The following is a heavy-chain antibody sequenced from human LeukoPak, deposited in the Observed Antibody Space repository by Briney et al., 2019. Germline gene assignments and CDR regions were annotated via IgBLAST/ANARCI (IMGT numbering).Heavy chain of an antibody. D-gene: IGHD3-3*01. J-gene: IGHJ6*02. Sequence: GGSLRLSCAASGFRITNAWMSWVRQAPGKGLEWVGRIKSKTDGGTTDYAAPVKGRFTISRDDSKNTLYLQMNSLKTEDTAVYYCTTDLGDLYYDFWSGYYWLRLGFDYYYGMDVWGQGTTVTVSS. V-gene: IGHV3-15*01. CDR3: TTDLGDLYYDFWSGYYWLRLGFDYYYGMDV. CDR2: IKSKTDGGTT. CDR1: GFRITNAW.